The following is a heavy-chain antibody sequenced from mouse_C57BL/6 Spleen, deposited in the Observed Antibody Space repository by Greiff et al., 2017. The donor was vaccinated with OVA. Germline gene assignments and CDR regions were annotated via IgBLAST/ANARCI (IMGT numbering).Heavy chain of an antibody. Sequence: QVQLKQSGAELVRPGASVTLSCKASGYTFTDYEMHWVKQTPVHGLEWIGAIDPETGGTAYNQKFKGKAILTADKSSSTAYMELRSLTSEDSAVYYCTRSGYYGSSPAYWGQGTLVTVSA. V-gene: IGHV1-15*01. CDR2: IDPETGGT. J-gene: IGHJ3*01. CDR1: GYTFTDYE. D-gene: IGHD1-1*01. CDR3: TRSGYYGSSPAY.